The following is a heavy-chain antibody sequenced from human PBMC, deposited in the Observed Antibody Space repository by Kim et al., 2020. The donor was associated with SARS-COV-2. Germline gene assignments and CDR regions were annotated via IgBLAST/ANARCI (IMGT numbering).Heavy chain of an antibody. Sequence: GGSLRLSCAASGFTFNNYAMVWVRQAPGKGLEWVSGISGSDGRTFYADLVKGRFTISRDNSKNTLFLQLNSLRAEDTAVYYCAKVHCSRTTCYDYWYGMDVWGQGTTVTVPS. J-gene: IGHJ6*02. D-gene: IGHD2-2*01. CDR2: ISGSDGRT. CDR1: GFTFNNYA. V-gene: IGHV3-23*01. CDR3: AKVHCSRTTCYDYWYGMDV.